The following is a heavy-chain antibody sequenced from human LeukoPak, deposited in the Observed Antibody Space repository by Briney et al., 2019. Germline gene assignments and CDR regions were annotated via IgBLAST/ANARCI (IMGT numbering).Heavy chain of an antibody. Sequence: GGSLRLSCAASGFTFSSYAMSWVRQTPGKGLVWVSRIKSDGSTIYADSVKGRFTISRDNAKNTLYLQMNSLRAEDTAIYYCARAVTYFYGSVTYDWFDPWGQGTLVTVSS. J-gene: IGHJ5*02. CDR2: IKSDGST. CDR1: GFTFSSYA. CDR3: ARAVTYFYGSVTYDWFDP. D-gene: IGHD3-10*01. V-gene: IGHV3-74*01.